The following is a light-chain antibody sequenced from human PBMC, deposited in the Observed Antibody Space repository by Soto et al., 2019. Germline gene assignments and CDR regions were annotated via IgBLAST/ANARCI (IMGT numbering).Light chain of an antibody. J-gene: IGKJ1*01. Sequence: DIQMTQSPSTLSGSVGDRVTITCRASQTISSWLAWYQQKPGKAPKLLIYKGSTLKSGVPSRFSGSGSGTGFTLTISSLQPDDVATYYCQHYNSYSEAFGQGTKVDIK. CDR2: KGS. CDR1: QTISSW. CDR3: QHYNSYSEA. V-gene: IGKV1-5*03.